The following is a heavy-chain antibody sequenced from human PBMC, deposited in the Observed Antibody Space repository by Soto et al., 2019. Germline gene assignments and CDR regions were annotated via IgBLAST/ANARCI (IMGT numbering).Heavy chain of an antibody. J-gene: IGHJ4*02. CDR2: IIPIFGTA. CDR1: GGTFSSYA. V-gene: IGHV1-69*13. D-gene: IGHD2-8*01. CDR3: AGATRYCTNGVCYTCYFDY. Sequence: ASVKVSCKASGGTFSSYAISWVRQAPGQGLEWMGGIIPIFGTANYAQKFQGRVTITADESTSTAYMELSSLRSEDTAVYYCAGATRYCTNGVCYTCYFDYWGQGTLVTVS.